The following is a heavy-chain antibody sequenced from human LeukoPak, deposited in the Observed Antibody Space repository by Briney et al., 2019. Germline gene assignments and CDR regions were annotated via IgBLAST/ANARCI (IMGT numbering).Heavy chain of an antibody. CDR2: INHSGST. CDR1: GGSFSGYY. Sequence: SETLSLTCAVYGGSFSGYYWSWIRQPPGKGLEWMGEINHSGSTNYNPSLRSRVTISVDTSKNQFSLKLSSVTAADTAVYYCARGRSRIAAAVSGAFDIWGQGTMVTVSS. CDR3: ARGRSRIAAAVSGAFDI. J-gene: IGHJ3*02. V-gene: IGHV4-34*01. D-gene: IGHD6-13*01.